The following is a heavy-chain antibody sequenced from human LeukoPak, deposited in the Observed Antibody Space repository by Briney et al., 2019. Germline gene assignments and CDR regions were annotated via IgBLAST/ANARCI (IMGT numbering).Heavy chain of an antibody. CDR3: AKDQDCSSTSCYNAFDI. D-gene: IGHD2-2*02. J-gene: IGHJ3*02. CDR2: ITSSSSYI. Sequence: GGSLRLSCAASGLTFSSYTMNWVRQAPGKGLEWVSSITSSSSYIYYADSVKGRFTISRDNAKNSLYLQMNSLRAEDTAVCYCAKDQDCSSTSCYNAFDIWGQGTMVTVSS. V-gene: IGHV3-21*01. CDR1: GLTFSSYT.